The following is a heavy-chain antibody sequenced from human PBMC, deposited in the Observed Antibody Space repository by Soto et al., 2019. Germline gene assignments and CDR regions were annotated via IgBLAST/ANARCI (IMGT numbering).Heavy chain of an antibody. CDR2: ISSSSSTI. Sequence: QVQLVESGGGLVKPGGSLRLSCAASGFTFSDYYMSWIRQAPGKGLEWVSYISSSSSTIYYADSVKGRFTISRDNAKNSLYLQMNSLRDEDTAVYCCARAHSSGWGPYYYGMDVWGQGSTVTVSS. J-gene: IGHJ6*02. V-gene: IGHV3-11*04. CDR1: GFTFSDYY. CDR3: ARAHSSGWGPYYYGMDV. D-gene: IGHD6-19*01.